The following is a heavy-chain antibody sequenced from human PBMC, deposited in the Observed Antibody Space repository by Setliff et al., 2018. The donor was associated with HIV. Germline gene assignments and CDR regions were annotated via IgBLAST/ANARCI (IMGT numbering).Heavy chain of an antibody. Sequence: SETLSLTCTVYGGSFSGYYWSWIRQPPGKGLEWMGEINHSGITNDNPSLKSRVTISVDTSKNQFSLKLRSVTAADTAVYYCARVTITTVRGVGYFYYFYMAVWGKGTTVTVSS. CDR3: ARVTITTVRGVGYFYYFYMAV. V-gene: IGHV4-34*01. J-gene: IGHJ6*03. CDR1: GGSFSGYY. D-gene: IGHD3-10*01. CDR2: INHSGIT.